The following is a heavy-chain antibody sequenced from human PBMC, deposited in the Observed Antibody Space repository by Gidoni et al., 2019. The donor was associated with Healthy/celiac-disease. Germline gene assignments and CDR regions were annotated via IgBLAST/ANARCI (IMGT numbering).Heavy chain of an antibody. Sequence: QLQLQESGPGLVKPSETLSLTCTVSGGSISSSSYYWGWIRQPPGKGLEWIGSIYYSGSTYYNPSLKSRVTISVDTSKNQFSLKLSSVTAADTAVYYCARGRQVWFGKPTGYYYYGMDVWGQGTTVTVSS. D-gene: IGHD3-10*01. V-gene: IGHV4-39*07. CDR2: IYYSGST. J-gene: IGHJ6*02. CDR1: GGSISSSSYY. CDR3: ARGRQVWFGKPTGYYYYGMDV.